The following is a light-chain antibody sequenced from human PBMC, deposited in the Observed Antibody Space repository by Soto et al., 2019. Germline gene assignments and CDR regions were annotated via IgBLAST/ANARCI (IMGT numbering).Light chain of an antibody. V-gene: IGKV3-15*01. Sequence: EIVITQSPATLSVSPGERATLSCRASQSVSSNLAWYQQKPGQAPRLLIYGASTRATGIPARFSGSGSGTEFTLTISSLQSEDFAVYYCQQYNNWPRGTFGQGTKVDIK. J-gene: IGKJ1*01. CDR1: QSVSSN. CDR3: QQYNNWPRGT. CDR2: GAS.